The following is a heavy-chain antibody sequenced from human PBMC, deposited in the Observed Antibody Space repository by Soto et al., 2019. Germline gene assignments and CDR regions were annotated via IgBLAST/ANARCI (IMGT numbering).Heavy chain of an antibody. Sequence: PGGSLRLSCAASGFTFSSYGMHWVRQAPGKGLEWVAVISYDGSNKYYADSVKGRFTISRDNSKNSLYLQMNSLRAEDTAVYYCARDALDGYNGLYYFDYWGQGTLVTVSS. D-gene: IGHD3-10*01. J-gene: IGHJ4*02. CDR3: ARDALDGYNGLYYFDY. V-gene: IGHV3-30*19. CDR2: ISYDGSNK. CDR1: GFTFSSYG.